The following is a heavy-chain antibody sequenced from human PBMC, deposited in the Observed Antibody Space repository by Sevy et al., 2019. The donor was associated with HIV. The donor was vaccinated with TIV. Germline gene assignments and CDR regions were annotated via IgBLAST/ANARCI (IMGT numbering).Heavy chain of an antibody. Sequence: GGSLRLSCTASGFTLGDYCMSWVRQAPGKGLEWVAFVKSDVYGGTVDHAGSVRGRFVISMDDSKTMAYQQMNDLKTEDTGVYYCTRWKAAQSIFDYWGQGALVTVSS. V-gene: IGHV3-49*04. D-gene: IGHD6-13*01. CDR1: GFTLGDYC. J-gene: IGHJ4*02. CDR3: TRWKAAQSIFDY. CDR2: VKSDVYGGTV.